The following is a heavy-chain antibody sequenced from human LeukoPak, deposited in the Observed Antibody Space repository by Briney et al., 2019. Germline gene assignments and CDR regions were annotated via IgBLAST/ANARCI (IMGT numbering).Heavy chain of an antibody. D-gene: IGHD6-13*01. Sequence: GGSLRLSCVASGFTFRNFAMNWVRQAPGKGLEWVSSISSSSSYIYYADSVKGRFTISRDNAKNSLYLQMNSLRAEDTAVYYCARGTAAGTPAYYYGMDVWGQGTTVTVSS. CDR3: ARGTAAGTPAYYYGMDV. CDR2: ISSSSSYI. J-gene: IGHJ6*02. CDR1: GFTFRNFA. V-gene: IGHV3-21*01.